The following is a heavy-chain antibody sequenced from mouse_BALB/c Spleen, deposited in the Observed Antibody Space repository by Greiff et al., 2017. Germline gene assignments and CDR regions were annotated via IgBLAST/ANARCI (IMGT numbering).Heavy chain of an antibody. Sequence: EVKLVESGPSLVKPSQTLSLTCSVTGDSITSGYWNWIRKFPGNKLEYMGYISYSGSTYYNPSLKSRISITRDTSKNQYYLQLNSVTTEDTATYYCAQIQVPYWYFDVWGAGTTVTVSS. V-gene: IGHV3-8*02. J-gene: IGHJ1*01. CDR1: GDSITSGY. CDR2: ISYSGST. D-gene: IGHD2-14*01. CDR3: AQIQVPYWYFDV.